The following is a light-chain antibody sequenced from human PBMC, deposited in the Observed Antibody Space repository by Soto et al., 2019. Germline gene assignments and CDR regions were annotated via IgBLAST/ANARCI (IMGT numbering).Light chain of an antibody. V-gene: IGKV2-28*01. CDR2: LGS. CDR3: IQALQTPYT. CDR1: QSLLHSNGYNY. J-gene: IGKJ2*01. Sequence: DIVMTQSPLSLPVTPGEPASISCRSSQSLLHSNGYNYLDWYLQKPGQSPQLLIYLGSNRASGVPDRSSGSGSGTDFTLKISRVEAEDVGVYYCIQALQTPYTFGQGTKVDIK.